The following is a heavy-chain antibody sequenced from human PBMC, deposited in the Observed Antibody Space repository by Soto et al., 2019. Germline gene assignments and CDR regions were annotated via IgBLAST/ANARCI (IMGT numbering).Heavy chain of an antibody. J-gene: IGHJ6*02. V-gene: IGHV3-11*01. Sequence: QVELVESGGGLAKPGGSLRLSCAASGFTFSDYDMSWIRQAPGKGLEWVSYTSSSGSTIYYADSVKGRFTMSRDNAKNSMYMHMDSLRVEDTAVYYWARDPQGIAVDHSDYYGLDVWGQGTTVTVSS. CDR1: GFTFSDYD. CDR2: TSSSGSTI. CDR3: ARDPQGIAVDHSDYYGLDV. D-gene: IGHD6-19*01.